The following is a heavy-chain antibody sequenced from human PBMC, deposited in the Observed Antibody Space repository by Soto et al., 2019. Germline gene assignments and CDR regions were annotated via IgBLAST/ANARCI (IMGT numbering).Heavy chain of an antibody. V-gene: IGHV3-53*04. J-gene: IGHJ6*03. CDR3: ARATYYDFWSGYYDYYYYMDV. Sequence: GGSLRLSCAASGFTVSSNYMSWVRQAPGKGLEWVSVIYSGGSTYYADSVKGRFTISRHNSKNTLYLQMNSLRAEDTAVYYCARATYYDFWSGYYDYYYYMDVWGKGTTVTVSS. CDR1: GFTVSSNY. CDR2: IYSGGST. D-gene: IGHD3-3*01.